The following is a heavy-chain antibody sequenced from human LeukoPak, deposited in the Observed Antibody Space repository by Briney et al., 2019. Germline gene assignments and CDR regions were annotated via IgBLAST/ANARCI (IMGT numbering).Heavy chain of an antibody. J-gene: IGHJ4*02. CDR3: ARADIVVVVAAVYYFDY. D-gene: IGHD2-15*01. V-gene: IGHV1-18*01. Sequence: EASVTVSSKASGYTFTIYGISWVRQAPGQGLEWMGWISAYNGNRNYAQKLQGRVTMTTDTSTSTAYMELRSLRSDDTAVYYCARADIVVVVAAVYYFDYWGQGTLVTVSA. CDR2: ISAYNGNR. CDR1: GYTFTIYG.